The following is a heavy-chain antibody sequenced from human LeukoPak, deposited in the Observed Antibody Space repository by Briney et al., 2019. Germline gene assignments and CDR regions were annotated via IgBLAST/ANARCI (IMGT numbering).Heavy chain of an antibody. V-gene: IGHV3-48*03. J-gene: IGHJ6*02. Sequence: GRSLRLSWAASAFTFSSYEMNWVRQAQGKWLEWVSYISRSGSTIYYADSVKGRFTITRDNAKNSLYLQMNSLGAEDTAVYYCARLPRGMITFGGVIGGYGMDGWGQGTTVTVSS. CDR3: ARLPRGMITFGGVIGGYGMDG. CDR1: AFTFSSYE. D-gene: IGHD3-16*02. CDR2: ISRSGSTI.